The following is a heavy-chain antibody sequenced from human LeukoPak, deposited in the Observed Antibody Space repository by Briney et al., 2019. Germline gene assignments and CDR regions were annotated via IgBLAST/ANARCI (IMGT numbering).Heavy chain of an antibody. V-gene: IGHV3-30*18. CDR2: ISYDGSNK. J-gene: IGHJ4*02. CDR1: GFTFSSYG. D-gene: IGHD6-13*01. CDR3: AKDRASIAAEEGEFDY. Sequence: GGSLRLSCAASGFTFSSYGMHWVRQAPGKGLEWVAVISYDGSNKYYADSVKGRFTISRDNSKNTLYLQMNSLRAEDTAVYYCAKDRASIAAEEGEFDYWGQGTLVTASS.